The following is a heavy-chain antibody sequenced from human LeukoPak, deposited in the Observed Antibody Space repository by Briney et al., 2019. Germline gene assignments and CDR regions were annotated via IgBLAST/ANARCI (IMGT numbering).Heavy chain of an antibody. CDR1: GGSISSGGYY. J-gene: IGHJ4*02. CDR3: ARDVSSGSVDY. CDR2: IYYSGST. D-gene: IGHD3-22*01. Sequence: SETLSLTCTVSGGSISSGGYYWRWIRQHPGKGLEWIGYIYYSGSTYYNPSLKSRVTISVDTSKNQFSLKLSSVTAADTAVYYSARDVSSGSVDYWGQGTLVTVSS. V-gene: IGHV4-31*03.